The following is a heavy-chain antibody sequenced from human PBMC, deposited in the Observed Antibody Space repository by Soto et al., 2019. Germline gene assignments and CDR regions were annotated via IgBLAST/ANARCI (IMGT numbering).Heavy chain of an antibody. CDR3: ARERGDIVATIDY. D-gene: IGHD5-12*01. Sequence: QVQLQESGPGLVKPSQTLSLTCTVSGGSISSGGYYWSWIRQHPGKGLEWIGYIYYSGSTYYNPSHKSRVTISVDTSKNQFSLKLSSVTAADTAVYYCARERGDIVATIDYWGQGTLVTVSS. CDR2: IYYSGST. CDR1: GGSISSGGYY. J-gene: IGHJ4*02. V-gene: IGHV4-31*03.